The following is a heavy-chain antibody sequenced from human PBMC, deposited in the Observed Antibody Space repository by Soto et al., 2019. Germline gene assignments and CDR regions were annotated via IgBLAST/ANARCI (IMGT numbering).Heavy chain of an antibody. CDR2: ISTSGGST. D-gene: IGHD2-21*02. Sequence: GGSLRLSCVASGFTFSNYAMSWVRQAPGKGLEWVSTISTSGGSTYYADSVKGRFTISGDNSKSTLYLQMNSLRAEDTALYFCAKMAHGGDPPSVPSHYCGQGTQVTVSS. CDR1: GFTFSNYA. J-gene: IGHJ4*02. CDR3: AKMAHGGDPPSVPSHY. V-gene: IGHV3-23*01.